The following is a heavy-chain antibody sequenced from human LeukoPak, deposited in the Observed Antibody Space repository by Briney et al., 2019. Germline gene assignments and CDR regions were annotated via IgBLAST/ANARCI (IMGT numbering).Heavy chain of an antibody. CDR3: AKESESYDSSGSTLDY. CDR1: GYTFTGYY. J-gene: IGHJ4*02. V-gene: IGHV1-2*02. CDR2: INSKSGGT. Sequence: ASVKVSCKASGYTFTGYYRHWVRQAPGQGLEWMGWINSKSGGTNYAQNFQGRVTMTRDTSISTAYMELSRLRSDDTAVYYCAKESESYDSSGSTLDYWGQGTLVTVSS. D-gene: IGHD3-22*01.